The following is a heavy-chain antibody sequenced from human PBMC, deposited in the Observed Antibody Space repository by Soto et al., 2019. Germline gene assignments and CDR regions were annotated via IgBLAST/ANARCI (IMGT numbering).Heavy chain of an antibody. CDR2: INPNSGGT. D-gene: IGHD1-7*01. J-gene: IGHJ6*02. Sequence: QVPLVQSGAEVKKPGASVKVSCKASGYTFTGYYMHWVRQAPGQGLEWMGWINPNSGGTNYAQKFQGWVTMTRDTSISTAYMELSRLRSDDTAVYYCARGGLRLELRDYYYGMDVWGQGTTVTVSS. V-gene: IGHV1-2*04. CDR1: GYTFTGYY. CDR3: ARGGLRLELRDYYYGMDV.